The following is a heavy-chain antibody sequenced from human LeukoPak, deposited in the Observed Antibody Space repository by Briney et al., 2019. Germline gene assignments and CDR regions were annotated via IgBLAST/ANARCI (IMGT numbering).Heavy chain of an antibody. CDR3: ARVGVRGMNQNWFDP. J-gene: IGHJ5*02. V-gene: IGHV1-46*01. D-gene: IGHD3-16*01. CDR2: INPSGGST. Sequence: GASVKVSCKASGYTFTSYYMHWVRQAPGQGLEWMGIINPSGGSTSYAQKFQGRVTMTRDTSTSTVYMELSSLRSEDTAVYYCARVGVRGMNQNWFDPWGQGTLVTVSS. CDR1: GYTFTSYY.